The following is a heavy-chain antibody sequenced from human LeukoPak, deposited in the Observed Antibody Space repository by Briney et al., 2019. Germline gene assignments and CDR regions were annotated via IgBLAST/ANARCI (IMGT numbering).Heavy chain of an antibody. V-gene: IGHV3-13*01. J-gene: IGHJ4*02. D-gene: IGHD2-15*01. CDR2: IGTAGDT. CDR1: GFTFSSYD. Sequence: GGSLRLSCAASGFTFSSYDMHWVRQATGKGLEWVSAIGTAGDTYYPGSVKGRFTISRENAKNSLYLQMNSLRAGDTAVYYCAREGYCSGGSCYSFDYWGQGTLVTVSS. CDR3: AREGYCSGGSCYSFDY.